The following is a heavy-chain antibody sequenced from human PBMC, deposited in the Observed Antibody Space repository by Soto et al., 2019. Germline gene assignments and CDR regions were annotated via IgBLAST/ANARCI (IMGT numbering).Heavy chain of an antibody. D-gene: IGHD6-13*01. J-gene: IGHJ4*02. Sequence: PGGSLRLSCAASGFTFSGYGMHWVRQAPGKGLEWVAVISYDRSNKFYADSVKGRFTISRDNSKNTLYLQMSSLRAEDTAVYYCASGVVGYISSWYSVFHVYIYWGQGTLVIVSS. CDR2: ISYDRSNK. V-gene: IGHV3-30*03. CDR3: ASGVVGYISSWYSVFHVYIY. CDR1: GFTFSGYG.